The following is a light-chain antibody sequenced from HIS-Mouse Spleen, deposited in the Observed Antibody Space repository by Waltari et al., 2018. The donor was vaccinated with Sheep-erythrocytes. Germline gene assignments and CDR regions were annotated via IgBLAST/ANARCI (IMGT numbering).Light chain of an antibody. V-gene: IGKV1D-13*01. CDR2: AAS. J-gene: IGKJ1*01. CDR3: QQFNNYPRT. Sequence: AIQLTQSPSSLSASVGDRVTITCRASQGISSALAWYQQKQGKAPKLLIYAASSLESGVPSRFSGSGSGTDFTLTISSLQPEDFATYYCQQFNNYPRTFGQGTKVEIK. CDR1: QGISSA.